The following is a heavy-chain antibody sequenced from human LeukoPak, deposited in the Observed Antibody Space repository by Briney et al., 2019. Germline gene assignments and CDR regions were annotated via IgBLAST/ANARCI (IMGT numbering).Heavy chain of an antibody. CDR3: ARPGIAAAAPVAFDI. J-gene: IGHJ3*02. V-gene: IGHV3-66*04. CDR2: IYSGGST. Sequence: PGGSLRLSCAASGFTVSSNYMSWVSQAPGKGLEWVSVIYSGGSTYYADSVKGRFTISRDNSKNTLYLQMNSLRAEDTAVYYCARPGIAAAAPVAFDIWGQGTMVTVSS. D-gene: IGHD6-13*01. CDR1: GFTVSSNY.